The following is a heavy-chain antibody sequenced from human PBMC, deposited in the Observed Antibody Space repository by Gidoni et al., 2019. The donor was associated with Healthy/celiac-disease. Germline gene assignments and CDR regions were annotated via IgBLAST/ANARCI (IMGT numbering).Heavy chain of an antibody. CDR2: ISGSGGST. J-gene: IGHJ4*02. Sequence: EVQLLESGGGLVQPGGSLRLSCAASGFTFSSYAMGWVRQAPGKGLEWGSAISGSGGSTYYADSVKGRFTISRDNSKNTLYLQMNSLRAEDTAVYYCAKEGGIVVVTALFDYWGQGTLVTVSS. CDR1: GFTFSSYA. V-gene: IGHV3-23*01. CDR3: AKEGGIVVVTALFDY. D-gene: IGHD3-22*01.